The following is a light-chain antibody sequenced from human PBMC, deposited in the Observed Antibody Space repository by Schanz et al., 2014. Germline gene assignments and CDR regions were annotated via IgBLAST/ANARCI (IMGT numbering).Light chain of an antibody. J-gene: IGLJ3*02. CDR3: AAWDDSLNGWV. V-gene: IGLV1-40*01. Sequence: QSVLTQPPSVSGAPGQRVTISCTGSSSNIGAGYDVHWYQQLPGTAPKLLIYGNINRPSGVPDRFSASKSGTAASLAISGLQSEDEAEYYCAAWDDSLNGWVFGGGTKLTVL. CDR2: GNI. CDR1: SSNIGAGYD.